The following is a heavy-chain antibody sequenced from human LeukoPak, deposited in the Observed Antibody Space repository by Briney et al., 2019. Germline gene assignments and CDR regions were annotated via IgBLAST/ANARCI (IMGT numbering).Heavy chain of an antibody. Sequence: PSETLSLTCTVSGGSISSYYWSWIRQRPGKGLGWIAYIYYSGSTNYNPSLKSRVTISVDTSKNQFSLKLNSVTAADTAVYYCARDKHGSGSAHCFDPWGQGTLVTVSS. J-gene: IGHJ5*02. D-gene: IGHD3-10*01. CDR3: ARDKHGSGSAHCFDP. CDR2: IYYSGST. V-gene: IGHV4-59*01. CDR1: GGSISSYY.